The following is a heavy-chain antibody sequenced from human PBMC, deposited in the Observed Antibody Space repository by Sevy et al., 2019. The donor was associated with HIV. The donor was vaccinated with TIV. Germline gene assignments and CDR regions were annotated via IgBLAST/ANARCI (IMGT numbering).Heavy chain of an antibody. V-gene: IGHV1-69*13. CDR3: ARGGVNGWYYFGY. CDR1: GYTFTSYG. CDR2: ITPILGTV. J-gene: IGHJ4*02. Sequence: ASVKVSCKASGYTFTSYGISWVRQAPGQGLEWMGGITPILGTVNYAQKFQGRVTITADESTKTAYMELSSLRSEDTAVYYCARGGVNGWYYFGYWGQETLVTVSS. D-gene: IGHD6-19*01.